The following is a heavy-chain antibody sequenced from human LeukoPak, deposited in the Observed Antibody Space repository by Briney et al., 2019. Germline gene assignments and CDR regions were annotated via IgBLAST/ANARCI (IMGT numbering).Heavy chain of an antibody. Sequence: PSETLSLTCTVSGGSLDTHYWSWIRQPPGKGLEWIGYIYYSGSTNYNPSLKSRVTISVDTSKNQFSLKLSPVTAADTAVYYCARQEGAFDYWGQGTLVTVSS. CDR3: ARQEGAFDY. J-gene: IGHJ4*02. CDR2: IYYSGST. V-gene: IGHV4-59*08. CDR1: GGSLDTHY.